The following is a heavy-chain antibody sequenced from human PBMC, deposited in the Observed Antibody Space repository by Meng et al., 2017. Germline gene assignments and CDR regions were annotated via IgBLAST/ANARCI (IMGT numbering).Heavy chain of an antibody. CDR1: GFTFDDYG. J-gene: IGHJ4*02. Sequence: GESLKISCAASGFTFDDYGMSWVRQAPGKGLEWVSGINWNGGSTGYADSVKGRFTISRDNAKNSLYLQMNSLRAEDTALYYCARDEGYYDSSGYFLYWGQGTRVTVSS. CDR2: INWNGGST. V-gene: IGHV3-20*04. CDR3: ARDEGYYDSSGYFLY. D-gene: IGHD3-22*01.